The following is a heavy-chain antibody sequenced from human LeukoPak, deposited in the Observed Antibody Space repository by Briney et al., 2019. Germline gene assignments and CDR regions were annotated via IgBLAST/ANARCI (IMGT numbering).Heavy chain of an antibody. CDR3: ARVSVDTAMVTPSGFDY. V-gene: IGHV3-21*01. CDR1: GFTFSSYS. Sequence: SGGSLRLSCAASGFTFSSYSMNWVRQAPGKGLEWVSSISSSSSYIYYADPVKGRFTISRDNAKNSLYLQMHSLRAEDTAVYYCARVSVDTAMVTPSGFDYWGQGTLVTVSS. CDR2: ISSSSSYI. D-gene: IGHD5-18*01. J-gene: IGHJ4*02.